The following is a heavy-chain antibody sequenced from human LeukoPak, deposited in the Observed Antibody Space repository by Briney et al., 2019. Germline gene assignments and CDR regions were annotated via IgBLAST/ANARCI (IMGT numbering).Heavy chain of an antibody. J-gene: IGHJ5*02. CDR1: GYTFTSYG. CDR2: ISAYNGNT. Sequence: GASVKVSCKASGYTFTSYGISRVRQAPGQGLEWMGWISAYNGNTNYAQKLQGRVTMTTDTSTSTAYMELRSLRSDDTAVYYCARDIPSGYDYWFDPWGQGTLVTVSS. V-gene: IGHV1-18*01. CDR3: ARDIPSGYDYWFDP. D-gene: IGHD5-12*01.